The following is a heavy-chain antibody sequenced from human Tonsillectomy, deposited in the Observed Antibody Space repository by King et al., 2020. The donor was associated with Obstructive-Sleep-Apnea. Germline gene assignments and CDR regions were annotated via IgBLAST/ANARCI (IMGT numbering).Heavy chain of an antibody. CDR2: IYYSGST. Sequence: QLQESGPGLVKPSQTLSLTCAVSGGSISSGGYSWSWIRQPPGKGLEWIGDIYYSGSTYYNPSLKSRVTISVDTSKNQFSLKLSSVTAADTAVYYCARGGPGGDFPYFDYWGQGTLVTVSS. CDR3: ARGGPGGDFPYFDY. V-gene: IGHV4-30-4*07. J-gene: IGHJ4*02. CDR1: GGSISSGGYS. D-gene: IGHD2-21*02.